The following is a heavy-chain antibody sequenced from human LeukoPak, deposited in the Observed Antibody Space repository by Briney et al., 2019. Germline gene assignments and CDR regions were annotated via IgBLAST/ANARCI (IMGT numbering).Heavy chain of an antibody. Sequence: GGSLRLSCAASGFTFDNYVMAWFRQAPGKGLEWVSTISALFPNTYSADSVKGRFTISRDNSKNTLYLQMNSLRAEDTAVYYCARRCYDSSGFDYWGQGTLVTVSS. J-gene: IGHJ4*02. V-gene: IGHV3-23*01. CDR2: ISALFPNT. D-gene: IGHD3-22*01. CDR1: GFTFDNYV. CDR3: ARRCYDSSGFDY.